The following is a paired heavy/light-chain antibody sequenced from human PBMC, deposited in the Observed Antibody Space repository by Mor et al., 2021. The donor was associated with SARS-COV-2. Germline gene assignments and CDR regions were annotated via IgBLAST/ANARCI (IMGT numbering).Heavy chain of an antibody. Sequence: QMQLVQSGSEVKEPGSSVKVSCKTSGGTFSTYTISWVRQAPGQGLEWMGAIIPVFRTTHYAQKFQGRFTITADKSTNTAYMEVTSLRSEDTAVYYCARLHSHSSNWYWGQGTLVTVAS. J-gene: IGHJ4*02. V-gene: IGHV1-69*06. D-gene: IGHD6-13*01. CDR3: ARLHSHSSNWY. CDR2: IIPVFRTT. CDR1: GGTFSTYT.
Light chain of an antibody. CDR2: KMS. J-gene: IGKJ1*01. Sequence: DVQMTQSPSTLSASVGDRVNITCRATQSISHWLAWHQQKPGKAPKVLIYKMSNLESGVPSRFSGSGSGTEFTLTITSLQPDDFATYYCQQYDSYPWTFGQGTKVEIK. V-gene: IGKV1-5*03. CDR3: QQYDSYPWT. CDR1: QSISHW.